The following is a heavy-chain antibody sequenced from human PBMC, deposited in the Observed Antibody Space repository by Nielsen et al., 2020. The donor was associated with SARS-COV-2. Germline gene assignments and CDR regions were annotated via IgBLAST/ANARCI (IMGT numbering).Heavy chain of an antibody. D-gene: IGHD6-6*01. CDR3: ARRYSSSIFGYYYYGMDV. V-gene: IGHV3-11*06. Sequence: WIRQPPGKGLEWVSYISSSSSYTNYADSVKGRFTISRDNAKNSLYLQMNSLRAEDTAVYYCARRYSSSIFGYYYYGMDVWGQGTTVTVSS. CDR2: ISSSSSYT. J-gene: IGHJ6*02.